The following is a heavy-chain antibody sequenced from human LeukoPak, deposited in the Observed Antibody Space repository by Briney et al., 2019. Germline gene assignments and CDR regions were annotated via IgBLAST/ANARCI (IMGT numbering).Heavy chain of an antibody. J-gene: IGHJ4*02. CDR2: IFPGDSDT. CDR3: ARRSDYDY. D-gene: IGHD3-3*01. Sequence: GESLQISCKGSGYTFSNYWIAWVRQMPGKGLEWMGIIFPGDSDTRYSPSFQGQVTISADKSISTAYLQWSSLKASDTAIYYCARRSDYDYWGQGTLVTVSS. CDR1: GYTFSNYW. V-gene: IGHV5-51*01.